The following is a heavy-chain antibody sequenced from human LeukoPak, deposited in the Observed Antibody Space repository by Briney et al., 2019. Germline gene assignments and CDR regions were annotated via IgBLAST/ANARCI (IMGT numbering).Heavy chain of an antibody. V-gene: IGHV3-7*01. J-gene: IGHJ1*01. CDR2: INPDGRDT. CDR1: GFTFNRCW. CDR3: TSWGDTTAEYFQR. D-gene: IGHD2-21*02. Sequence: GGSLRLSCVVSGFTFNRCWMNWVRQAPGKGLEWVAHINPDGRDTYYVDSVKGRFTISRDNAQNSMYLQMNSLRVEDTAVHYCTSWGDTTAEYFQRWGQGTLVTVSS.